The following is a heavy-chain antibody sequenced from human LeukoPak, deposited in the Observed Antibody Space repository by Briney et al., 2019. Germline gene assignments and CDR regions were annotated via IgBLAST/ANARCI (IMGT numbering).Heavy chain of an antibody. CDR3: ASQYYYYYMDV. V-gene: IGHV4-39*01. J-gene: IGHJ6*03. CDR2: IHYSGST. Sequence: SETLSLTCTVSGDSISSNNYSWGLIRQPPGKGLEWIGSIHYSGSTYYNPSLKSRVTISVDTSKNQFSLQLSSVTAADTASYYCASQYYYYYMDVWGKGTTVTVSS. CDR1: GDSISSNNYS.